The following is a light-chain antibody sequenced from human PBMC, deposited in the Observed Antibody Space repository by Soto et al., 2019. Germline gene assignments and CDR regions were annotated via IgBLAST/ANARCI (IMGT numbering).Light chain of an antibody. V-gene: IGKV3-15*01. CDR3: HQYNNWPPTWT. CDR1: QSVSSN. Sequence: EIVMTQSPATLSVSPGERATLSCRASQSVSSNLAWYQQKPGQAPRLLIYGASTRATGIPARFSGSGSGTEFTLTISSLQSEDSAVYPCHQYNNWPPTWTFGQGTKVEVK. J-gene: IGKJ1*01. CDR2: GAS.